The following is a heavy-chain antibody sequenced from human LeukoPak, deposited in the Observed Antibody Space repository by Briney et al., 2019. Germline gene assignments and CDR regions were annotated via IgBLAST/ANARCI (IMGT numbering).Heavy chain of an antibody. D-gene: IGHD2-21*02. V-gene: IGHV3-35*01. CDR2: VRWNGSRT. CDR1: GFTFSNSD. Sequence: PGGSLRLSCAASGFTFSNSDMNWVHQAPGKGLEWVSGVRWNGSRTHYADSVKGRFIISRDNSRNTLYLQTNSLRAEDTAVYYCRRPCGGDRDYYYYGMDVWGQGTTVTVSS. J-gene: IGHJ6*02. CDR3: RRPCGGDRDYYYYGMDV.